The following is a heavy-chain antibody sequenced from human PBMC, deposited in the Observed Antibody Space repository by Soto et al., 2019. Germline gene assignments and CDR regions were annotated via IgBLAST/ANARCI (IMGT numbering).Heavy chain of an antibody. CDR3: ATYTYCSSTSCLYGDY. Sequence: SVKVSCKASGGTFSSYAISWVRQAPGQGLEWMGGIIPIFGTANYAQTFQGRVTITADESTSTAYMELSSLRSEDTAVYYCATYTYCSSTSCLYGDYWGEGTLVTVSS. J-gene: IGHJ4*02. V-gene: IGHV1-69*13. CDR2: IIPIFGTA. D-gene: IGHD2-2*01. CDR1: GGTFSSYA.